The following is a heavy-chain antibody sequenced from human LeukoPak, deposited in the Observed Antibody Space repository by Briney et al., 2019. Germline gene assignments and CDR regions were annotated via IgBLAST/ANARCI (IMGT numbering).Heavy chain of an antibody. CDR2: ISNSGVSR. V-gene: IGHV3-23*01. Sequence: GGSLTLSCAASGFTFSSYAMNWVRQAPRKGLEWVSGISNSGVSRDYADSVKGRFTISRDNSKNTLYLQMNSLRAEDTAVYYCAKGEFGSGWPNWGEGTLVTVSS. D-gene: IGHD6-19*01. J-gene: IGHJ4*02. CDR3: AKGEFGSGWPN. CDR1: GFTFSSYA.